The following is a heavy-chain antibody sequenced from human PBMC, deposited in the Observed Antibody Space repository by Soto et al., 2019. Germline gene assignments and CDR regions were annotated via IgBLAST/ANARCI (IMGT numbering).Heavy chain of an antibody. D-gene: IGHD3-10*01. Sequence: SVKVSCKASGGTFSSYAISWVRQAPGQGLEWLGGIIPIFGTANYAQKFQGRVTITADKSTSTAYMELSSLRSEDTAVYYCASAGYGSGSYYNPDYYYYYYYGMDVWGQGTTVTVS. CDR3: ASAGYGSGSYYNPDYYYYYYYGMDV. J-gene: IGHJ6*02. CDR1: GGTFSSYA. V-gene: IGHV1-69*06. CDR2: IIPIFGTA.